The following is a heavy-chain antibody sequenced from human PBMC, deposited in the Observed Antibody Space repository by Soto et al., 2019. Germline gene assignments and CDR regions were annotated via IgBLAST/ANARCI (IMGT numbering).Heavy chain of an antibody. CDR3: ARELELQYYFDY. Sequence: SQTLSLTCAVSGDSVSINSAAWNLIRQSPSRGLEWLGRTYYRSKWYNGYAVSVKSRITINPDTSKNQFSLQLNSVTPEDTAVYYCARELELQYYFDYWGQGTLVTVSS. J-gene: IGHJ4*02. V-gene: IGHV6-1*01. CDR2: TYYRSKWYN. D-gene: IGHD1-7*01. CDR1: GDSVSINSAA.